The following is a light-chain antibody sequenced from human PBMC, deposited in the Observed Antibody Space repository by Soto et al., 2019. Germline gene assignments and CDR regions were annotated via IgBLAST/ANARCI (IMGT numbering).Light chain of an antibody. J-gene: IGKJ1*01. CDR2: GAS. CDR1: QSVSSTY. CDR3: QQYGESPPWT. V-gene: IGKV3-20*01. Sequence: VLTQSPGTLSLSPGERATLSCRASQSVSSTYLAWYQQKPGQAPRLLMYGASNRATGIPDRFRGSGSGKDFTLSIRRLAPEDFAVYYCQQYGESPPWTFGQGTKVEIK.